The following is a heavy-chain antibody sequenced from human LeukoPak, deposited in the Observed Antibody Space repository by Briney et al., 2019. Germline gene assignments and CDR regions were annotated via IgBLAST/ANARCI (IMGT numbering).Heavy chain of an antibody. CDR3: ARESSGGFDN. CDR2: ISGSGGNT. J-gene: IGHJ4*02. D-gene: IGHD3-3*01. V-gene: IGHV3-23*01. CDR1: GFTFSNYA. Sequence: GGSLRLSCAASGFTFSNYAMSWVRQAPGKGLEWVSAISGSGGNTYYADSVKGRFTISRDNSKNTLFLQMNSLTAEDTAVYYCARESSGGFDNWAQGTLVTVSS.